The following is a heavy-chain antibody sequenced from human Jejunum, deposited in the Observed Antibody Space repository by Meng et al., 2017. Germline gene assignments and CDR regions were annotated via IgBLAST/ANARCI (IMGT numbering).Heavy chain of an antibody. CDR2: IKQEGSEI. J-gene: IGHJ4*02. CDR1: GFIFSNYA. CDR3: ATGRRSGYTGYEIDY. Sequence: GGSLRLSCAASGFIFSNYAMSWVRQAPGKGLEWVANIKQEGSEIYYVDSVKGRFTISRDNARNSLYLQMNSLRAEDTAVYYCATGRRSGYTGYEIDYWGQGTLVTVSS. V-gene: IGHV3-7*01. D-gene: IGHD5-12*01.